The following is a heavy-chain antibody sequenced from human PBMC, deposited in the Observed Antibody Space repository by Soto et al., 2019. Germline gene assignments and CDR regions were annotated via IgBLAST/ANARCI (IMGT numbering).Heavy chain of an antibody. CDR1: GGTFSSYA. CDR2: IIPIFGTA. J-gene: IGHJ6*02. D-gene: IGHD3-16*01. CDR3: ASGGIAGGRYGMDV. Sequence: QVQLVQSGAEVKKPGSSVKVSCKASGGTFSSYAISWVRQAPGQGLEWMGGIIPIFGTANYGQKFQGRVTISADESTITAEMELSSLRSEDTGVYYCASGGIAGGRYGMDVWGQGTTVTVSS. V-gene: IGHV1-69*01.